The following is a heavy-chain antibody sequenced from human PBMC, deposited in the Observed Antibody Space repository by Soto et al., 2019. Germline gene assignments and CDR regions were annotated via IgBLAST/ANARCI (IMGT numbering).Heavy chain of an antibody. D-gene: IGHD2-15*01. J-gene: IGHJ5*02. Sequence: GASVKVSCKASGGTFSSYAISWVRQAPGQGLEWMGGIIPIFGTANYAQKFQGRVTITADESTSTAYMELSSLRSEDTAVYYCAIDWAYCSGGSCWRFDPWGQGTLVTVSS. CDR2: IIPIFGTA. V-gene: IGHV1-69*13. CDR1: GGTFSSYA. CDR3: AIDWAYCSGGSCWRFDP.